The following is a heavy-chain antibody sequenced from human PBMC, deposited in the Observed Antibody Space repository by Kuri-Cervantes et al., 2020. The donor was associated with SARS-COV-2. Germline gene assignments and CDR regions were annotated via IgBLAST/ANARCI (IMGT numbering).Heavy chain of an antibody. Sequence: GESPKISWTASGFTLSYYTLPWVRQAPGKGLEWVSSSSCSSEYIYYADSVKGRFTISRDNARNSLFLQMNRLRDEDTAVYYCARGGSRSWASFEPWGQGTLVTVSS. J-gene: IGHJ1*01. CDR3: ARGGSRSWASFEP. V-gene: IGHV3-21*01. D-gene: IGHD3-10*01. CDR1: GFTLSYYT. CDR2: SSCSSEYI.